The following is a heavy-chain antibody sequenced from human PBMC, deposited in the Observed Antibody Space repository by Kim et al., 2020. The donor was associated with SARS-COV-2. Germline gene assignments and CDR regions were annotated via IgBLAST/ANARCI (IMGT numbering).Heavy chain of an antibody. Sequence: GGSLRLSCAASGFTVSSNYMSWVRQAPGKGLEWVSVIYSGGSTYYADSVKGRFTISRDNSKNTLYLQMNSRRAEDTAVYYCAREVYSGYDQGDYWGQGTLVTVSS. CDR1: GFTVSSNY. J-gene: IGHJ4*02. CDR2: IYSGGST. V-gene: IGHV3-53*01. CDR3: AREVYSGYDQGDY. D-gene: IGHD5-12*01.